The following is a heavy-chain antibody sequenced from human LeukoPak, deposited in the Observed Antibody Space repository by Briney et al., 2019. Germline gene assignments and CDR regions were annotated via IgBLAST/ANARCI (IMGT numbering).Heavy chain of an antibody. J-gene: IGHJ4*02. Sequence: SETLSLTCAVSGYSISSGYYWGWIRQPPGKGLEWIGSIYHSGSTYYNPSLKSRVTISVDTSKNQFSLKLSSVTAADTAVYYCARDYFSAMDFDYWGQGTLVTVSS. CDR3: ARDYFSAMDFDY. CDR1: GYSISSGYY. CDR2: IYHSGST. V-gene: IGHV4-38-2*01. D-gene: IGHD2/OR15-2a*01.